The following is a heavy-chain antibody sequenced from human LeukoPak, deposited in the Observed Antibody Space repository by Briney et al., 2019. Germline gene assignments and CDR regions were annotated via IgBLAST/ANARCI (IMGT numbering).Heavy chain of an antibody. V-gene: IGHV4-59*08. J-gene: IGHJ4*02. CDR2: IYYSGST. CDR1: GGSITNYY. D-gene: IGHD3-10*01. CDR3: ARHDPIRGDY. Sequence: SETLSLTCTVSGGSITNYYWSWVRQPPGTGLEWIGYIYYSGSTSYNPSLKSRVTLSVDTSKNQFSLQLRSVTAADTAVYYCARHDPIRGDYWGQGTLVTVSS.